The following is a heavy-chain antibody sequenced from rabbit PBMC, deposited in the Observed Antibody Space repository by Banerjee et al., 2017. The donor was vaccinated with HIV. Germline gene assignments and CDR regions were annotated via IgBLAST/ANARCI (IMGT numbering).Heavy chain of an antibody. V-gene: IGHV1S45*01. Sequence: QEQLEESGGDLVKPGASLTLTCTASGFSFSSSYWICWVRQAPGKGLEWIACIYAGNSGATYYASWAKGRFTISKTSSTTVTLQMTSLTAADTATYFCAKDLGTLWGQGTLVTVS. CDR1: GFSFSSSYW. CDR3: AKDLGTL. CDR2: IYAGNSGAT. J-gene: IGHJ4*01.